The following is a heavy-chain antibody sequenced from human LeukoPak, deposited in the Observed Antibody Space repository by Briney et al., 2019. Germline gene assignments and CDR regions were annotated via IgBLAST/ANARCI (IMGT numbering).Heavy chain of an antibody. CDR2: ISGSGGST. J-gene: IGHJ4*02. CDR3: AKGEGTVTTPTYYFDY. D-gene: IGHD4-17*01. CDR1: GFTFSSYA. V-gene: IGHV3-23*01. Sequence: GGSLRLSCAASGFTFSSYAMSWVRQAPGKGLGWVSAISGSGGSTYYADSVKGRFTISRDNSKNTLYLQMNSLRAEDTAVYYCAKGEGTVTTPTYYFDYWGQGTLVTVSS.